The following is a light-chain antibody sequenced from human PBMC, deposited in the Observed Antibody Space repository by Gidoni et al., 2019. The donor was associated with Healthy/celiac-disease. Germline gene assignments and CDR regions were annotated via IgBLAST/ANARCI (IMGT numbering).Light chain of an antibody. V-gene: IGKV3-20*01. J-gene: IGKJ4*01. CDR2: GAS. Sequence: EIVLTQSPGTLSLSPGERATLSCRASQSVSSSYLAWYQQKPGQAPRPLIYGASSRATGIPHRFSGSGSGTDFTLTISRLEPEDFAVYYCQQYGSSPPLTFGGGTKVEIK. CDR3: QQYGSSPPLT. CDR1: QSVSSSY.